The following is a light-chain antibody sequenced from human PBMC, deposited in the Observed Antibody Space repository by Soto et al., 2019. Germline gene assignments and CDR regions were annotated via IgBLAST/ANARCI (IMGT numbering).Light chain of an antibody. V-gene: IGLV2-14*01. CDR1: SSDVGGYDY. Sequence: QSVLTQPASVSGSPGHSITISCTGTSSDVGGYDYVSWYQLHPSKAPKLMVFEVSNRPSGVSYRFSGSKSGNTASLTISGLQAEDEADYFCSSYSISTAYLFGTGTKV. J-gene: IGLJ1*01. CDR3: SSYSISTAYL. CDR2: EVS.